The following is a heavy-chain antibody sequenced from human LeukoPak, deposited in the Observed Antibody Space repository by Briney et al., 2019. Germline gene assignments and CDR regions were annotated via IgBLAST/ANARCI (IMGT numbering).Heavy chain of an antibody. Sequence: ASVKFSCKASGGTFSSYTISGVRQAPGQGLEWMGRIIPILGIANYAQRFQGRVTITADKSTSTAYMELSSLRSEDTAVYYCASEMVYAADYWGQGTLVTVSS. J-gene: IGHJ4*02. V-gene: IGHV1-69*02. CDR1: GGTFSSYT. D-gene: IGHD2-8*01. CDR3: ASEMVYAADY. CDR2: IIPILGIA.